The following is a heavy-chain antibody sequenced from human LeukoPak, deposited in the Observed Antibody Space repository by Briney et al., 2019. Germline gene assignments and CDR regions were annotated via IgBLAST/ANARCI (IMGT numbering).Heavy chain of an antibody. CDR1: GYTFTGYY. CDR2: INPNSGGT. CDR3: ARDHMTKIDY. V-gene: IGHV1-2*02. Sequence: ASVKVSCKASGYTFTGYYMHWVRQAPGQGLEWMGWINPNSGGTNYVEKSQGRVTMTRDTSISTVYMELSRLRSDDTAVHYCARDHMTKIDYWGQGTLVTVSS. J-gene: IGHJ4*02.